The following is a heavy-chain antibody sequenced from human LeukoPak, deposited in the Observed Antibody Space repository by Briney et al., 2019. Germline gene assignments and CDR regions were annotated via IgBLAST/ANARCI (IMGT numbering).Heavy chain of an antibody. J-gene: IGHJ1*01. CDR2: IYYSGST. V-gene: IGHV4-59*08. D-gene: IGHD3-10*01. CDR1: GGSISTYY. CDR3: ARHVTRAPLWFGEH. Sequence: SETLSLTCTVSGGSISTYYWNWVRQPPGKGLEWIGYIYYSGSTNYNPSLKSRVTTSVDTSKNQFSLKLSSVTAADTAVYYCARHVTRAPLWFGEHWGQGTLVTVSS.